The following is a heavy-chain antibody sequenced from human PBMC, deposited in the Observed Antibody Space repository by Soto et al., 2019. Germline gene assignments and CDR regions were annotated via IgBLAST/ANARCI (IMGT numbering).Heavy chain of an antibody. CDR3: ARGDIVGATRADY. CDR2: ISTYNGDT. J-gene: IGHJ4*02. CDR1: GYTFTRSG. D-gene: IGHD1-26*01. V-gene: IGHV1-18*01. Sequence: ASVKVSCKASGYTFTRSGISWVRQAPGQGLEWMGWISTYNGDTNYAQTFQGRVTMTTDTSTSTVHMEVRSLRSDDTAVYYCARGDIVGATRADYWGQGTLVTVSS.